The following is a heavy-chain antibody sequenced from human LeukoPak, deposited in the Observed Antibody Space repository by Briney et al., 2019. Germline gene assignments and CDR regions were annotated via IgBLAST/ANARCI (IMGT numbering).Heavy chain of an antibody. V-gene: IGHV1-69*05. CDR3: AKDRFLPLTAHGPGSGWFDP. D-gene: IGHD3-16*01. J-gene: IGHJ5*02. CDR2: IIPTFGTA. Sequence: ASVKVSCKASGGTFSSYAISWVRQAPGQGLEWMGGIIPTFGTANYAQKFQGRVTITTDESTSTAYMELSSLRSEDTAVYYCAKDRFLPLTAHGPGSGWFDPGGQGPRVPASS. CDR1: GGTFSSYA.